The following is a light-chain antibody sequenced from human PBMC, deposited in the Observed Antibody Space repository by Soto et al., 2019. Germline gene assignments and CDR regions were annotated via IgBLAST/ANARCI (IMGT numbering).Light chain of an antibody. CDR1: QSVNRY. CDR2: DAS. Sequence: EIVLTQSPATRSLSPGERATLSCRASQSVNRYLVWYQQKPGQAPRLLMYDASKRATGIPARFSGSGSGTDFTLTISSLEPEDFAVYYCQQRDIWPWTFGQGAKVDIK. J-gene: IGKJ1*01. CDR3: QQRDIWPWT. V-gene: IGKV3-11*01.